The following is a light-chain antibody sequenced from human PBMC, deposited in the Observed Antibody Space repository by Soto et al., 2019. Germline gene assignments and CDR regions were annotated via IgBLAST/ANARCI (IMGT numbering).Light chain of an antibody. J-gene: IGLJ1*01. CDR3: QSYDSSLSGLV. CDR1: SSNIGAGYD. Sequence: QSVLTQPPSVSGAPGQRVTISCTGSSSNIGAGYDVHWYQQLPGTAPKLLIYGNSNRPSGVPDRFSGSKSGTSASLATTGLQAEDDADYYCQSYDSSLSGLVFGTGTKVTVL. CDR2: GNS. V-gene: IGLV1-40*01.